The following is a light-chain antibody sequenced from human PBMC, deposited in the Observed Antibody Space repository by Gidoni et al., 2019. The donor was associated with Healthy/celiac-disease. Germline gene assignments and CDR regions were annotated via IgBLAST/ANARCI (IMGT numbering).Light chain of an antibody. Sequence: SELTQPPSLSVSPGQTASINCSVDKLGDKYACWYQQQPGQSPVLVSYQDSKLPAGIPERFSSASSGNTATMTISGTQAMDEADYYCQAWDSSTVVFGGGTKLTVL. CDR2: QDS. CDR1: KLGDKY. CDR3: QAWDSSTVV. V-gene: IGLV3-1*01. J-gene: IGLJ2*01.